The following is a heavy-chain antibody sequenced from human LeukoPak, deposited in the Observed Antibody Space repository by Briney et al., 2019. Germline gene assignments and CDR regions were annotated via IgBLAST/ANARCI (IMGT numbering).Heavy chain of an antibody. J-gene: IGHJ6*03. D-gene: IGHD4-17*01. CDR3: ARDFRTTVTTYYYYYYMDV. CDR2: ISTYNGHT. Sequence: ASVKVSCKASGYTFTSYGIGWVRQAPGQGLEWMGWISTYNGHTNYAQKFQGRVTMTTDTSTSTVYMELRSLRSDDTAVYYCARDFRTTVTTYYYYYYMDVWGKGTTVTVSS. V-gene: IGHV1-18*01. CDR1: GYTFTSYG.